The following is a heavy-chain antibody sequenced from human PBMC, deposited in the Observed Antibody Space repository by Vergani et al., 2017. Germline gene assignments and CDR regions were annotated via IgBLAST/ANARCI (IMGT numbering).Heavy chain of an antibody. V-gene: IGHV4-59*01. CDR3: ARDPSGSSSWYGDWFDP. J-gene: IGHJ5*02. CDR1: GGSISSYY. CDR2: IYYSGST. Sequence: QVQLQESGPGLVKPSETLSLTCTVSGGSISSYYWSWIRQPPGKGLEWIGYIYYSGSTNYNPSLKSRVTISVATSKNQFSLKLSSVTAADTAVYYCARDPSGSSSWYGDWFDPWGQGTLVTVSS. D-gene: IGHD6-13*01.